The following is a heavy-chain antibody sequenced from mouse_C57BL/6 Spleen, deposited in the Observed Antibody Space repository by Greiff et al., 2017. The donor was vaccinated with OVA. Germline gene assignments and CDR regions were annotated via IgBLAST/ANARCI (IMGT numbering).Heavy chain of an antibody. CDR1: GYTFTDYY. CDR2: INPNNGGT. V-gene: IGHV1-26*01. Sequence: EVQLQQSGPELVKPGASVKISCKASGYTFTDYYMNWVTQSHGKSLEWIGDINPNNGGTSYNQKFKGKATLTVDKSSSTAYMELRSLTSEDYAVYYCAREGLRHWYFDVWGTGTTVTVSS. CDR3: AREGLRHWYFDV. J-gene: IGHJ1*03. D-gene: IGHD2-4*01.